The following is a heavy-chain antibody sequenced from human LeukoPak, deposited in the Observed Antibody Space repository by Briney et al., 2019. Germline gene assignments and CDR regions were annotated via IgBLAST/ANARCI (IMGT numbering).Heavy chain of an antibody. CDR3: AKGWEQNY. D-gene: IGHD1-26*01. J-gene: IGHJ4*02. CDR1: GFTFSTYG. CDR2: IRYDGSNK. V-gene: IGHV3-30*02. Sequence: GGSLRLSCAASGFTFSTYGMHWVRQAPGKGLEWVAFIRYDGSNKYYADSVKGRFPISRDNSKNTLYLQMNSLRAEDSAVYRCAKGWEQNYWGQGTLVTVSS.